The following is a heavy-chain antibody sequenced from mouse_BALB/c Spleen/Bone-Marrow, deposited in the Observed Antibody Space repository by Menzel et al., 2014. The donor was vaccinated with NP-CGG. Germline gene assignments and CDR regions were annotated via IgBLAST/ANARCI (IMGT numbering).Heavy chain of an antibody. J-gene: IGHJ4*01. V-gene: IGHV4-1*02. CDR2: INPESSTI. CDR1: GFDFSRYW. D-gene: IGHD1-1*01. Sequence: EVKLQESGGGLVQPGGSLKLSRAVSGFDFSRYWMSWVRQAPGKGLEWIGEINPESSTINYTPSLKDKFIISRDNAKNTLYLQMSKVRSEDTALYYCARLGYYGMMAFLGQGTSVTVSS. CDR3: ARLGYYGMMAF.